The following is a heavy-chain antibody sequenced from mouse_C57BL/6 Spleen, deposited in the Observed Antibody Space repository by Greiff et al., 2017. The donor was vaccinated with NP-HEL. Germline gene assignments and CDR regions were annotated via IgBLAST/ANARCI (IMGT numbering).Heavy chain of an antibody. V-gene: IGHV7-1*01. Sequence: EVNVVESGGGLVQSGRSLRLSCATSGFTFSDFYMEWVRQAPGKGLEWIAASRNKANDYTTEYSASVKGRFIVSRDTSQSILYLQMNALRAEDTAIYYCARDAGVYAMDYWGQGTSVTVSS. CDR2: SRNKANDYTT. CDR3: ARDAGVYAMDY. J-gene: IGHJ4*01. CDR1: GFTFSDFY.